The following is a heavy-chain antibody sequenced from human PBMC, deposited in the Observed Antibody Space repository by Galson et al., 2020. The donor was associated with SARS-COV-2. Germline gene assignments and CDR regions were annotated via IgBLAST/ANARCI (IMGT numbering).Heavy chain of an antibody. CDR3: AREAMYYDFWSGESYYFDY. Sequence: GESLKISCAASGFTFSSYWMHWVRQAPGKGLVWVSRINSDGSSTSYADSVKGRFTISRDNAKNTLYLQMNSLRAEDTAVYYCAREAMYYDFWSGESYYFDYWGQGTLVTVSS. V-gene: IGHV3-74*01. CDR2: INSDGSST. CDR1: GFTFSSYW. J-gene: IGHJ4*02. D-gene: IGHD3-3*01.